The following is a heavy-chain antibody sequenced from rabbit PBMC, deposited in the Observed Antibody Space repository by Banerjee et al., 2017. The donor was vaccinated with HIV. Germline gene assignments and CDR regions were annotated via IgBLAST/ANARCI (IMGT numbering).Heavy chain of an antibody. J-gene: IGHJ4*01. V-gene: IGHV1S45*01. D-gene: IGHD6-1*01. Sequence: GGDLVKPEGSLTLTCTASGFSFSSNAMCWVRQAPGKGLEWIACIYAGDRITDYASWAKGRFTISKTSSTTVTLQMTSLTAADTATYFCAGAAGYNYAPYFNFWGPGTLVTVS. CDR2: IYAGDRIT. CDR1: GFSFSSNA. CDR3: AGAAGYNYAPYFNF.